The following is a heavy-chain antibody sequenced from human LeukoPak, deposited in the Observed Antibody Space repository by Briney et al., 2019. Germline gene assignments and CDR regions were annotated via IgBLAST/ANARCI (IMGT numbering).Heavy chain of an antibody. Sequence: SETLSLTCTVSGGSISSYYWSRIRQPAGKGLEWIGRIYTSGSTNYNPSLKSRVTMSVGTSKNQFSLKLSSVTAADTAVYYCARDRYSSGSAFDPWGQGTLVTVSS. V-gene: IGHV4-4*07. CDR3: ARDRYSSGSAFDP. CDR2: IYTSGST. J-gene: IGHJ5*02. D-gene: IGHD6-19*01. CDR1: GGSISSYY.